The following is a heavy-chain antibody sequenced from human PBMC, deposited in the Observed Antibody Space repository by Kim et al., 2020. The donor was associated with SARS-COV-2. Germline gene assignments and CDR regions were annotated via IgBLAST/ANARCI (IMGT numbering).Heavy chain of an antibody. Sequence: DSVKGRFTISRDNAKNALYLQMNSLRAEDTAVYYCARVRLWFGDLDAFDIWGQGTMVTVSS. D-gene: IGHD3-10*01. J-gene: IGHJ3*02. V-gene: IGHV3-11*01. CDR3: ARVRLWFGDLDAFDI.